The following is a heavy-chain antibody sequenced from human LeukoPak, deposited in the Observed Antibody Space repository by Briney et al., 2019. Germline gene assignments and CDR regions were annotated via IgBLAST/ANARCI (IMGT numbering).Heavy chain of an antibody. CDR1: GFTFSSYG. CDR2: ISGSGGST. V-gene: IGHV3-23*01. CDR3: AKDSFSSWRYYFDY. J-gene: IGHJ4*02. Sequence: GGSLRLSCAASGFTFSSYGMSWVRQAPGKGLEWVSAISGSGGSTYYADSVKGRFTISRDNSKNTLYLQMNSLRAEDTAVYYCAKDSFSSWRYYFDYWGQGTLVTVSS. D-gene: IGHD6-13*01.